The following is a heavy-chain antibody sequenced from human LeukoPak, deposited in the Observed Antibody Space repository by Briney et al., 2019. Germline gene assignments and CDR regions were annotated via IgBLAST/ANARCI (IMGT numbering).Heavy chain of an antibody. D-gene: IGHD5-24*01. CDR3: ARDPRGRDGYTN. V-gene: IGHV3-66*01. CDR2: IYSGGST. J-gene: IGHJ4*02. Sequence: NPGGSLRLSCAASGLTVSSNYMSWVSQAPGKGLEWVLVIYSGGSTYYADAVMGRFTISRDNTKNTLYLQMNSLRAEDTAVYYCARDPRGRDGYTNWGQGTLLTVCS. CDR1: GLTVSSNY.